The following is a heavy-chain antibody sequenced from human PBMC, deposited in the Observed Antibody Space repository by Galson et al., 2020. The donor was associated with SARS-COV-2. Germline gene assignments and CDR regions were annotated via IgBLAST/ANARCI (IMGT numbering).Heavy chain of an antibody. J-gene: IGHJ4*02. CDR2: MNGGGGKI. D-gene: IGHD3-22*01. V-gene: IGHV3-23*01. CDR1: GFTFNDYA. CDR3: AKDSYPYYYDSSGYNPTYFDS. Sequence: GESLKISCAASGFTFNDYAMTWVRQAPGKGLEWVASMNGGGGKIFYADSVRGRVTVYRDNFKSTLYLQISSLRAEDTAVYYCAKDSYPYYYDSSGYNPTYFDSWGQGTLVTVSS.